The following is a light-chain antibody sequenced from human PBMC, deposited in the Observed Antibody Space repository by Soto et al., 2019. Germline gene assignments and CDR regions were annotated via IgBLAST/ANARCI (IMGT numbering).Light chain of an antibody. CDR1: SSPVGGHHY. CDR2: AVS. Sequence: QSALAQPRSVSRSPGQSVTISCSGTSSPVGGHHYASWYQQFPGKAPKLVIYAVSQRPSGVPDRFSGSESGNTASLTISGLQAEDEADYYCCSYAGRYTYVFGTGTKVTVL. CDR3: CSYAGRYTYV. V-gene: IGLV2-11*01. J-gene: IGLJ1*01.